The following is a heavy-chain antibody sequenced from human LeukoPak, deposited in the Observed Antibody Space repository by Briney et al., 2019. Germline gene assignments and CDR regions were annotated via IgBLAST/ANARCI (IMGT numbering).Heavy chain of an antibody. Sequence: WASVKVSCKASGYTFTGYYMHWVRQAPGQGLEWMGWINPNSGGTNYAQKFQGRVTMTRDTSISTAYMELSRLRSDDTAVYYCARDPTPAPYGDLRFWFDPWGQGTLVTVSS. J-gene: IGHJ5*02. D-gene: IGHD4-17*01. CDR1: GYTFTGYY. CDR3: ARDPTPAPYGDLRFWFDP. V-gene: IGHV1-2*02. CDR2: INPNSGGT.